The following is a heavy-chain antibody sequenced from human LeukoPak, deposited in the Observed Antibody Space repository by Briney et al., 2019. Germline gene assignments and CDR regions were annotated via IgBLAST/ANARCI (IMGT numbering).Heavy chain of an antibody. Sequence: ASVKVSCKASGYTFTGYYMHWVRQAPGQGLELMGWINPNSGGTNYAQKFQGRVTMTRDTSISTAYMELSRLRSDDTAVYYCARKKPNYCSSTSCRLGWFDPWGQGTLVTVSS. J-gene: IGHJ5*02. V-gene: IGHV1-2*02. CDR1: GYTFTGYY. D-gene: IGHD2-2*01. CDR3: ARKKPNYCSSTSCRLGWFDP. CDR2: INPNSGGT.